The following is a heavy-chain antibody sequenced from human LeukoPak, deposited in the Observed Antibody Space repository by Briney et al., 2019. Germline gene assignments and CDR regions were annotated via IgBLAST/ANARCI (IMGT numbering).Heavy chain of an antibody. V-gene: IGHV5-10-1*01. CDR1: GYIFTSYW. CDR3: ARHSAGYCSGGSCYPFRWFDP. CDR2: IDPSDSYT. J-gene: IGHJ5*02. D-gene: IGHD2-15*01. Sequence: PGESLKISCKASGYIFTSYWISWVRQMPGKGLEWMGRIDPSDSYTNYSPSFQGHVTISADKSISTAYLQWSSLKASDTAMYYCARHSAGYCSGGSCYPFRWFDPWGQGTLVTVSS.